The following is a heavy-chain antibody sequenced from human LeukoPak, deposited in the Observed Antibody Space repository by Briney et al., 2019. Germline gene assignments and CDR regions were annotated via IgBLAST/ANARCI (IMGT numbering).Heavy chain of an antibody. D-gene: IGHD1-7*01. V-gene: IGHV3-64*01. CDR3: ARVGGITGTRSGYYYYYMDV. CDR2: ISSNGGST. Sequence: PGGSLRLSCAASGFTFSSYSMSWVRQAPGKGLEYVSAISSNGGSTYYANSVKGRFTISRDDSKNTLYLQMGSLRAEDLAVYYCARVGGITGTRSGYYYYYMDVWGKGTTVTVSS. J-gene: IGHJ6*03. CDR1: GFTFSSYS.